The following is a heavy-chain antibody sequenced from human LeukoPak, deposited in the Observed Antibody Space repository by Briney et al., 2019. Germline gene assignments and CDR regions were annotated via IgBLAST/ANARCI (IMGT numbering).Heavy chain of an antibody. CDR2: INSDGSST. J-gene: IGHJ5*02. CDR3: ARGPHYDILTGYSSHWFDP. V-gene: IGHV3-74*01. CDR1: GFTFSSYW. D-gene: IGHD3-9*01. Sequence: PGGSLRLSCAASGFTFSSYWMHWVRQAPGKGLVWVSRINSDGSSTSYADSVKGRFTISRDNAKNTLYLQMNSLRAEDTAVYYCARGPHYDILTGYSSHWFDPWGQGTLVTVSS.